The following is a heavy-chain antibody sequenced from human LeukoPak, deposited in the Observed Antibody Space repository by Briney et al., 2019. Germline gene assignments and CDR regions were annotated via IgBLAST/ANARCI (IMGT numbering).Heavy chain of an antibody. D-gene: IGHD3-10*01. CDR2: ISAYNGNT. J-gene: IGHJ4*02. CDR1: GYTFTGYY. CDR3: ARDLTYYYGSGSYGDY. Sequence: ASVKVSCKASGYTFTGYYMHWVRQAPGQGLEWMGWISAYNGNTNYAQNLQGRVTMTTDTSTSTAYMELRSLRSDDTAVYYCARDLTYYYGSGSYGDYWGQGTLVTVSS. V-gene: IGHV1-18*04.